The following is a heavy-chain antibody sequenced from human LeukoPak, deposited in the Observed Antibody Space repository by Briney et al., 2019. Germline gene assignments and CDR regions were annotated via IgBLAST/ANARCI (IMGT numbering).Heavy chain of an antibody. V-gene: IGHV4-38-2*02. CDR1: GYSVSSAYY. CDR3: AGTEYYFGY. CDR2: IYHSETT. J-gene: IGHJ4*02. Sequence: SGTLSLTCTVSGYSVSSAYYWGWIRQPPGKGLEWIGSIYHSETTYSNPSLKGRVTISVDTSKNQFSLRLSFVTAADTAVYYCAGTEYYFGYWGQGTLVTVSS.